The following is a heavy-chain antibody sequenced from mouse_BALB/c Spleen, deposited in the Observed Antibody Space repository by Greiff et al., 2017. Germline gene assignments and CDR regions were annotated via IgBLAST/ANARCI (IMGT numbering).Heavy chain of an antibody. Sequence: QVHVKQPGAELVKPGASVKLSCKASGYTFTSYWMHWVKQRPGQGLEWIGEINPSNGRTNYNEKFKSKATLTVDKSSSTAYMQLSSLTSEDSAVYYCARGGDDGYLDYWGQGTTLTVSS. CDR2: INPSNGRT. CDR3: ARGGDDGYLDY. CDR1: GYTFTSYW. V-gene: IGHV1S81*02. D-gene: IGHD2-3*01. J-gene: IGHJ2*01.